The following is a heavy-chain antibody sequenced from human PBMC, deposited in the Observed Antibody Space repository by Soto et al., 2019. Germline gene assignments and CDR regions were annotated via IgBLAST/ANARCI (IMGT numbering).Heavy chain of an antibody. J-gene: IGHJ5*02. CDR3: ARDTSSSSSLGWFDP. CDR1: GLTFSNYW. V-gene: IGHV3-7*03. CDR2: IKQDGSEQ. Sequence: GGSLRLSCAASGLTFSNYWMSWVRQAPGKGLEWVANIKQDGSEQYYSDSVKGRFTISRDNAKNSLYLQMNSLRAEDTAVYYCARDTSSSSSLGWFDPWGQGALVTVSS. D-gene: IGHD6-6*01.